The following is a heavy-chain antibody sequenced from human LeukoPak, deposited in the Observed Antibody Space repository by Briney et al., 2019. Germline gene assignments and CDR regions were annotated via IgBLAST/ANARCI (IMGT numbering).Heavy chain of an antibody. V-gene: IGHV4-34*01. D-gene: IGHD5-24*01. Sequence: PSETLSLTCAVYGGSFSGYYWSWIRQPPGKGLEWIGEINHSGSTNYSPSLKSRVTISVDTSKNQFSLKLSSVTAADTAVYYCARVRDGYNDAYDIWGQGTMVTVSS. J-gene: IGHJ3*02. CDR3: ARVRDGYNDAYDI. CDR1: GGSFSGYY. CDR2: INHSGST.